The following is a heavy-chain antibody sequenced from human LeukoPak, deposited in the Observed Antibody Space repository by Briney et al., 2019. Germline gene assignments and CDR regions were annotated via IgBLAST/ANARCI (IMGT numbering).Heavy chain of an antibody. CDR3: ARDRGSDEESRQFDY. D-gene: IGHD3-10*01. CDR2: ISSSSSYI. J-gene: IGHJ4*02. Sequence: GGSLRLSCAASGFTFCIYSMNWVRQAPGKGLEWVSSISSSSSYIYYADSVKGRFTISRDNAKHSLYLQMNNLRAEDTAVYYCARDRGSDEESRQFDYWGQGTLVTVSS. CDR1: GFTFCIYS. V-gene: IGHV3-21*01.